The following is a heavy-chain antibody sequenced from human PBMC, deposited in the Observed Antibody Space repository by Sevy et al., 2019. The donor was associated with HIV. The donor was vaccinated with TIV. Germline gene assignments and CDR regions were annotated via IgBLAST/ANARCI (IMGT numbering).Heavy chain of an antibody. CDR3: ARGPPPGTDEGWYFDL. Sequence: ASVKVSCKASGYTFTGYYMHWVRQAPGQGLEWMGWINPNSGGTNYAQKFQGRVTMTRDTSISTAYMELSRLRSDDTAVYYCARGPPPGTDEGWYFDLWGRGTLVTVSS. CDR2: INPNSGGT. V-gene: IGHV1-2*02. CDR1: GYTFTGYY. J-gene: IGHJ2*01. D-gene: IGHD1-7*01.